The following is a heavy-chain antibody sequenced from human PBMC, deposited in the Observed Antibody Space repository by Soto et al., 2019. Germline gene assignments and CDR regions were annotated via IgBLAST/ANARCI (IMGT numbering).Heavy chain of an antibody. CDR3: ARDRNTYYDFWSGYYTSYYYMDV. CDR2: ISSISSTI. J-gene: IGHJ6*03. D-gene: IGHD3-3*01. Sequence: EVQLVESGGGLVQPGGPLSFSCAASGFTFSSYTMNWVRQAPGKGLEWVSYISSISSTIYYADSVKGRFTISRDNAKNSLYLQMNSLRAEDTAVYYCARDRNTYYDFWSGYYTSYYYMDVWGKGTTVTVSS. CDR1: GFTFSSYT. V-gene: IGHV3-48*01.